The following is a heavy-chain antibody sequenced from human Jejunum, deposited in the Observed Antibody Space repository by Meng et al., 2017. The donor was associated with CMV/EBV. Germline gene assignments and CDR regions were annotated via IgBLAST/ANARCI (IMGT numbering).Heavy chain of an antibody. CDR1: GGSFSGYY. D-gene: IGHD3-22*01. CDR2: INYRGST. CDR3: ARCPRDDDSGYWFFDN. V-gene: IGHV4-34*01. Sequence: QVQLQEWGAGLLKPSETLSPTCAVYGGSFSGYYWSWIRQPPGKGLEWIGEINYRGSTNYSPSLKSRVTMSLDTSKNQFSLKLTSVTAADTAMYYCARCPRDDDSGYWFFDNWGQGTLVTVSS. J-gene: IGHJ4*02.